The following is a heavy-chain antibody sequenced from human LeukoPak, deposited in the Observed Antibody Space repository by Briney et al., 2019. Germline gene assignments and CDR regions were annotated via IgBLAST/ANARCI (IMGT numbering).Heavy chain of an antibody. CDR1: GFTFSSYS. CDR3: AKDQSYSSSGCFDY. Sequence: GGSLRLSCAASGFTFSSYSMNWVRQAPGKGLEWVSSISSSSYIYYAGSVKGRFTISRDNAKNSLYLQMNSLRAEDTAVYYCAKDQSYSSSGCFDYWGQGTLVTVSS. J-gene: IGHJ4*02. CDR2: ISSSSYI. D-gene: IGHD6-6*01. V-gene: IGHV3-21*01.